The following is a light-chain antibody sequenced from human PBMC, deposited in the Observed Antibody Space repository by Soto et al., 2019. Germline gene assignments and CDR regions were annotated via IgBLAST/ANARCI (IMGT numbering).Light chain of an antibody. J-gene: IGKJ1*01. CDR1: QTVRNN. CDR2: EAS. Sequence: EIVLTQSPATLSLSPGERATLSCRASQTVRNNLAWYQQRPGQAPRLLIYEASSRATGIPARFSGSGSGTDFTLTISRLEPEDFAVYYCQEYTSALRTFGQGTKVDIK. CDR3: QEYTSALRT. V-gene: IGKV3-11*01.